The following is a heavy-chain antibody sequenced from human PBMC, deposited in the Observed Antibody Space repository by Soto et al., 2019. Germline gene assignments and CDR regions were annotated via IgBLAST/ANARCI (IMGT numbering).Heavy chain of an antibody. CDR3: ARPGFSAVEEY. J-gene: IGHJ4*02. Sequence: QLQLQESGPGLVKPSETLSLTCTVSGGSISSSSYYWGWIRQPPGKGLEWIGSIYYSGSTYYNPSLKSRVTISVDTSKNQFSLKLSSVTAADTAVYYCARPGFSAVEEYWGQGTLVTVSS. V-gene: IGHV4-39*01. D-gene: IGHD3-3*01. CDR1: GGSISSSSYY. CDR2: IYYSGST.